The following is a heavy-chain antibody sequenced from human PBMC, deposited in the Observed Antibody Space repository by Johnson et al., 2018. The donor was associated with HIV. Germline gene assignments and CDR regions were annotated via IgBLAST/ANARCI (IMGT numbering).Heavy chain of an antibody. D-gene: IGHD2-8*01. CDR3: ARLGLTDAFDI. V-gene: IGHV3-30*02. CDR2: IRYDGSDK. Sequence: QVQLVESGGGVVQPGGSLRLSCAASGFIFSSYGMHWVRQAPGKGLEWVAFIRYDGSDKHYADSVKGRFTISRDNSKNTVYLQMNSLRAEDTAVYYCARLGLTDAFDIWGQGTMVTVSP. J-gene: IGHJ3*02. CDR1: GFIFSSYG.